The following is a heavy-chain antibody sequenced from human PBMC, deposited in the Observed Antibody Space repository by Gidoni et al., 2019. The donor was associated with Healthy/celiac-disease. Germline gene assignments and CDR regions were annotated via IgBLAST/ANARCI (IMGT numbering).Heavy chain of an antibody. CDR2: INPSGGST. D-gene: IGHD3-22*01. V-gene: IGHV1-46*01. J-gene: IGHJ4*02. CDR3: ARDAPLGGYYDSSGYYLGY. Sequence: QVQLVQSGAEVKKPGASVKVSCKASGYTFSSYYMHWVRQAPGQGLEWMGIINPSGGSTSYAQKFQGRVTMTRDTSTSTVYMELSSLRSEDTAVYYCARDAPLGGYYDSSGYYLGYWGQGTLVTVSS. CDR1: GYTFSSYY.